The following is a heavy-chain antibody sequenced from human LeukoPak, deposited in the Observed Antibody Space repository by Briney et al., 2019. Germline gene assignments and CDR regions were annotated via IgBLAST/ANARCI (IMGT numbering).Heavy chain of an antibody. J-gene: IGHJ4*02. CDR3: ARGDASGWSY. CDR1: VFTFSGYS. D-gene: IGHD6-19*01. V-gene: IGHV3-48*02. CDR2: ICGSGSII. Sequence: GGSLRLSCAASVFTFSGYSMNWVRQAPGKGVVWLSYICGSGSIIYYAGSVKGRFTISRDNAKSSLYLQMNSVRDEDTAVYYCARGDASGWSYWGQGTLVTVSS.